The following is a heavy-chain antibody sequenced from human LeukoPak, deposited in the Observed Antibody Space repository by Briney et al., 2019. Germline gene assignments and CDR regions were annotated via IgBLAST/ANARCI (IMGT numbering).Heavy chain of an antibody. CDR3: ARDSRYFDWLGGHFDY. J-gene: IGHJ4*02. CDR1: GFTFSSYA. D-gene: IGHD3-9*01. Sequence: GGSLRLSCAASGFTFSSYAMSWVRQAPGKGLEWVSYISSSGSTIYYADSVKGRFTISRDNAKNSLYLQMNSLRAEDTAVYYCARDSRYFDWLGGHFDYWGQGTLVTVSS. V-gene: IGHV3-48*04. CDR2: ISSSGSTI.